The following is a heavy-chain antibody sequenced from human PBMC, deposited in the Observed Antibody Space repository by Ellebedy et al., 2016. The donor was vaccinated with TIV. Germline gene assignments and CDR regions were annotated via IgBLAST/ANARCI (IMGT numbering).Heavy chain of an antibody. Sequence: GESLKISCAASGFTFSGSAMHWVRQASGKGLEWVGRIRSKANSYATAYAASVKGRFTISRDDSKNTAYLQMNSLKTEDTAVYYCTMFGDVNYWGQGTLVTVSS. V-gene: IGHV3-73*01. CDR3: TMFGDVNY. D-gene: IGHD3-10*02. CDR2: IRSKANSYAT. J-gene: IGHJ4*02. CDR1: GFTFSGSA.